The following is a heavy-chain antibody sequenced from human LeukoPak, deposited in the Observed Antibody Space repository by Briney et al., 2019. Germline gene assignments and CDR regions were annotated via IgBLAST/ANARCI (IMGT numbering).Heavy chain of an antibody. J-gene: IGHJ4*02. CDR1: GFTFSSYA. Sequence: GGSLRLSCAASGFTFSSYAISWVRQAPGRGLEWVSAISGSGGSTYYADSVKGRFTISRDNSKNTLYLQMNSLRAEDTAVYYCAKDRTPTNHYYDSSGYYWGQGTLVTVSS. D-gene: IGHD3-22*01. CDR3: AKDRTPTNHYYDSSGYY. CDR2: ISGSGGST. V-gene: IGHV3-23*01.